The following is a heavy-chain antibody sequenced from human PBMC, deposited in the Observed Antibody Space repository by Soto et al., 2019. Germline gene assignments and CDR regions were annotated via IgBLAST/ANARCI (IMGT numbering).Heavy chain of an antibody. V-gene: IGHV1-2*02. CDR1: GYTFTGYY. D-gene: IGHD3-22*01. J-gene: IGHJ4*02. Sequence: ASVKVSCKASGYTFTGYYMHWVRQAPGQGLEWMGWINPNSGGTNYEQKFQGRVTMTRDTSISTAYMELSRLRSDDTAVYYCARGLDYYASSGYFTTYYFDFWGQGALVSVSS. CDR3: ARGLDYYASSGYFTTYYFDF. CDR2: INPNSGGT.